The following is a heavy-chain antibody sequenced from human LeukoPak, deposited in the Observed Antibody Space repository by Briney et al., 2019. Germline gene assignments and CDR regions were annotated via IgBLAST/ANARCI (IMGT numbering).Heavy chain of an antibody. CDR1: GYTFTNNY. CDR2: IYPRDGST. V-gene: IGHV1-46*01. Sequence: ASVKVSCKASGYTFTNNYLHWVRQAPGQGLEWMGMIYPRDGSTSYAQNFQGRVTVTRDTSTTTVHMELRGLRSEDTAVYYCARDQEGFDYWGQGTVATVSS. J-gene: IGHJ4*02. CDR3: ARDQEGFDY.